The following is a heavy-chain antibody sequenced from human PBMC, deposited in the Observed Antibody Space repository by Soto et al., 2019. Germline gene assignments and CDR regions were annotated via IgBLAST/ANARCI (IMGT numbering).Heavy chain of an antibody. J-gene: IGHJ4*02. CDR1: GFTFSSYF. D-gene: IGHD6-19*01. V-gene: IGHV3-23*01. CDR2: VRAGGSLT. Sequence: GGSLRLSCAASGFTFSSYFMSWVRQAPGKGLEWVAAVRAGGSLTYYADSVNGRFTISRDNSKNTLYLQMNSLRAGDTAVYYCARGLSVAGPDSWGQGTLVPVSS. CDR3: ARGLSVAGPDS.